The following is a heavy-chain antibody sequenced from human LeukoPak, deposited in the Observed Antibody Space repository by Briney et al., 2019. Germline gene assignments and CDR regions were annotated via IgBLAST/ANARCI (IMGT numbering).Heavy chain of an antibody. Sequence: SETLSLTCTVSGGSISSGGYYWSWIRQPPGKGLEWIGYIYHSGSTYYNPSLKSRVTISVDRSKNEFSLNLTSVTAADTGVYYCARAVRGVIIVYYYYNMDVWGQGTTVTVSS. J-gene: IGHJ6*02. CDR3: ARAVRGVIIVYYYYNMDV. D-gene: IGHD3-10*01. CDR2: IYHSGST. CDR1: GGSISSGGYY. V-gene: IGHV4-30-2*01.